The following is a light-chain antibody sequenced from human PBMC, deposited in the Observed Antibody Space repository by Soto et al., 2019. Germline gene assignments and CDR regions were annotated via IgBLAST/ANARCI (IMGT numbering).Light chain of an antibody. CDR2: DAS. CDR1: QSIGSW. J-gene: IGKJ1*01. V-gene: IGKV1-5*01. Sequence: DIQITQSPSTLYASVGDRVTITCRASQSIGSWLAWYQQKPGKAPKLLIYDASTLDRGVPSTFSGSGSGTEFTLTISSLQPDDFSTYYCQQYYSYSLWTFGQGTKVDIK. CDR3: QQYYSYSLWT.